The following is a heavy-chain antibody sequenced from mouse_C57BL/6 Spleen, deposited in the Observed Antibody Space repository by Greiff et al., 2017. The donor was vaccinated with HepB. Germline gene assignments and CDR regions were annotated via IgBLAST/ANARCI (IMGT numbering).Heavy chain of an antibody. D-gene: IGHD2-4*01. J-gene: IGHJ1*03. CDR2: INPNNGGT. CDR1: GYPFTDYN. V-gene: IGHV1-22*01. CDR3: ARDYDGNWYFDV. Sequence: VQLQQSGPELVKPGASVKMSCKASGYPFTDYNMHWVKQSHGKSLEWIGYINPNNGGTSYNQKFKGKATLTVNKSSSTAYMELRSLTSEDSAVYYCARDYDGNWYFDVWGTGTTVTVSS.